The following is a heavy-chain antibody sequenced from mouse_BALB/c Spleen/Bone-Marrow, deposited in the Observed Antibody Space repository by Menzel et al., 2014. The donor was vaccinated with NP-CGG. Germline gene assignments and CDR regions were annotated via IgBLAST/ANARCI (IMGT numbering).Heavy chain of an antibody. D-gene: IGHD1-3*01. CDR2: INPDSSTI. J-gene: IGHJ1*01. Sequence: EVMLVESGGGLVQPGGSLKLSCAASGFDFSRYWMSWVRQAPGKGLEWIGGINPDSSTINYTPSLKDKFIISRDNAKNTLYLQMSKVRSEDTALYYCAREWDWYFDVWGAGTTVTVSS. V-gene: IGHV4-1*02. CDR3: AREWDWYFDV. CDR1: GFDFSRYW.